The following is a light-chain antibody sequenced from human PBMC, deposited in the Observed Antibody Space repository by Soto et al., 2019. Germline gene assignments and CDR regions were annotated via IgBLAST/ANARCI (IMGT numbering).Light chain of an antibody. J-gene: IGKJ1*01. Sequence: DIVMTQSPDSLAVSLGERATVNCKSSQRVLYSSNNKNYLAWYQQKPGQPPKLLMYWASTRESGVPDRFSGSGSGTDFTLTISILQAEDVAIYYCQQYYNSWPFGQGTKVEIK. V-gene: IGKV4-1*01. CDR3: QQYYNSWP. CDR1: QRVLYSSNNKNY. CDR2: WAS.